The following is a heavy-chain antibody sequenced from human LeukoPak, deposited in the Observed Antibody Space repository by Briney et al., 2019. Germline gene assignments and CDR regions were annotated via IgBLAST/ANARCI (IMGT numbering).Heavy chain of an antibody. CDR2: IIPIFGTA. CDR1: GYTFTGYY. V-gene: IGHV1-69*13. CDR3: ARENYYGSGSYFNDAFDI. D-gene: IGHD3-10*01. Sequence: ASVKVSCKASGYTFTGYYMHWVRQAPGQGLEWMGGIIPIFGTANYAQKFQGRVTITADESTSTAYMELSSLRSEDTAVYYCARENYYGSGSYFNDAFDIWGQGTMVTVSS. J-gene: IGHJ3*02.